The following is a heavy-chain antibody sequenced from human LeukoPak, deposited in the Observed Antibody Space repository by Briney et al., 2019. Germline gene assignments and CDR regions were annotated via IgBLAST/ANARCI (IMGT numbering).Heavy chain of an antibody. Sequence: GASVKVSCKASGYTFTSYGISWVRQAPGQGLEWMGWISAYNGNTNYAQKLQGRVTMTTDTSTSTAYMELRSLRSDDTAVYYCATFKYGYCSGGRCYSGPHNWGQGTLVTVSS. CDR3: ATFKYGYCSGGRCYSGPHN. D-gene: IGHD2-15*01. V-gene: IGHV1-18*01. CDR2: ISAYNGNT. CDR1: GYTFTSYG. J-gene: IGHJ4*02.